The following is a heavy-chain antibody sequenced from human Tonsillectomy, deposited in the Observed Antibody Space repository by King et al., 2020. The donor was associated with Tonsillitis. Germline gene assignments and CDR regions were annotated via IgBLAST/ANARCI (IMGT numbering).Heavy chain of an antibody. CDR3: ARDDYYSTSAGWDY. CDR1: GYTFTSYG. J-gene: IGHJ4*02. V-gene: IGHV1-18*01. D-gene: IGHD6-6*01. CDR2: ISGYSGTT. Sequence: QLVQSGAEVKKPGASVTVSCKASGYTFTSYGFIWVRQAPGQGLEWMGGISGYSGTTNYAQKFQGRVTMTTDTSTSTAYMELRSLRSDDTAVYYCARDDYYSTSAGWDYWGQGTLVTVSS.